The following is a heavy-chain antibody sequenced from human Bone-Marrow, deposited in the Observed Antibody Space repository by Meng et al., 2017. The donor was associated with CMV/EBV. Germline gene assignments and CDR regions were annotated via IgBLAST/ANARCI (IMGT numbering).Heavy chain of an antibody. V-gene: IGHV3-30*03. CDR3: AHIADIVVVKGAFDI. D-gene: IGHD2-2*01. J-gene: IGHJ3*02. CDR1: GFTFDDYG. Sequence: GESLKISCAASGFTFDDYGMSWVRQAPGKGLEWVAVISYDGSNKYYADSVKGRFTISRDNSKNTLYLQMNSLRAEDTAVYYCAHIADIVVVKGAFDIWGQGTMVTVSS. CDR2: ISYDGSNK.